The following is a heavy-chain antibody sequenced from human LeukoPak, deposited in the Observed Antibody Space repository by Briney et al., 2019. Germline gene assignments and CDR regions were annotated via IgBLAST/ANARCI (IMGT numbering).Heavy chain of an antibody. CDR3: ARRSEPHYYFDY. CDR1: GYTFTSYG. CDR2: ISTYNGDT. D-gene: IGHD2-15*01. J-gene: IGHJ4*02. Sequence: ASVKVSCKASGYTFTSYGMSWVRRAPGQGLEWMGWISTYNGDTDYAQKFQGRVTMTTDTSTSTAYMELRSLRSDDTAVYYCARRSEPHYYFDYWGQGTLVTVSS. V-gene: IGHV1-18*01.